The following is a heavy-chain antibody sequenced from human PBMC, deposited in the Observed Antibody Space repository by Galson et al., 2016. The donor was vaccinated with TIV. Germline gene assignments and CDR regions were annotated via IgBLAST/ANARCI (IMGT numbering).Heavy chain of an antibody. CDR3: ARVMSVTMIIGGNLDPFDF. J-gene: IGHJ3*01. Sequence: SVKVSCKASGYSFTSYRIQWVRQAPGQGLEWMGIINPSGGSASNAQKFQGRVTMTRDTSTSTVYMELSSLRYEDTAVYYCARVMSVTMIIGGNLDPFDFWGQGTMVTVSS. CDR2: INPSGGSA. V-gene: IGHV1-46*03. CDR1: GYSFTSYR. D-gene: IGHD3-22*01.